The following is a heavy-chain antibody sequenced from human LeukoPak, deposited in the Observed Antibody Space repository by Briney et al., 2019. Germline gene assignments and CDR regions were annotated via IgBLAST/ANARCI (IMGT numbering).Heavy chain of an antibody. CDR2: TSGSGTTT. CDR3: AKGSDSSAWTLFDY. CDR1: GFTFSTYG. J-gene: IGHJ4*02. V-gene: IGHV3-23*01. Sequence: GGTLRLSCAASGFTFSTYGMSWVRQTPGKGLGWVSATSGSGTTTYYEDSVKGRFTISRDNSQNTLYLQMNSLRAEDTAVYYCAKGSDSSAWTLFDYWGQGTLVTVSS. D-gene: IGHD6-25*01.